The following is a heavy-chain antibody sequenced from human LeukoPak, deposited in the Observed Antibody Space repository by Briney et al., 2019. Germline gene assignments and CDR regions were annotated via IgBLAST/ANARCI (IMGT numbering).Heavy chain of an antibody. CDR3: ARERLYYYDSSGYTFFDY. CDR1: GFTFSSYA. Sequence: GRSLRLSCAAPGFTFSSYAMHWVRQAPGKGLEWVAVISYDGSNKYSADSVKGRFTISRDNSKNTLYLQMNSLRAEDTAVYYRARERLYYYDSSGYTFFDYWGQGTLVTVSS. D-gene: IGHD3-22*01. V-gene: IGHV3-30-3*01. J-gene: IGHJ4*02. CDR2: ISYDGSNK.